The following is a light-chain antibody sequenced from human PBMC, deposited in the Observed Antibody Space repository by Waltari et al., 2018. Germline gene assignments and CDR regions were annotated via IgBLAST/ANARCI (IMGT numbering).Light chain of an antibody. CDR1: SSDSNDYNF. V-gene: IGLV2-8*01. Sequence: QSALTQPPSASGSPGQSVTISCTGSSSDSNDYNFFSWYQQQPGKAPKLIIHEVSKRPSGVPDRFSGSKSANTASLTVSGLQAEDEGDYYCSSYGGNSNLVFGGGTKLTVL. CDR3: SSYGGNSNLV. J-gene: IGLJ2*01. CDR2: EVS.